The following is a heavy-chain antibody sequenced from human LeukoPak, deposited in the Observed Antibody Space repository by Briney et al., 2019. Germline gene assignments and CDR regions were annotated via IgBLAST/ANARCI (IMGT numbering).Heavy chain of an antibody. J-gene: IGHJ4*02. CDR1: GVSFSGYY. CDR2: INHSGST. CDR3: ARVVDTAMATPYFDY. Sequence: SETLSLTCAVYGVSFSGYYWSWIRQPPGKGLEWIGEINHSGSTNYNPSLKSRVTISVDTSKNQFSLKLSSVTAADTAVYYCARVVDTAMATPYFDYWGQGTLVTVSS. V-gene: IGHV4-34*01. D-gene: IGHD5-18*01.